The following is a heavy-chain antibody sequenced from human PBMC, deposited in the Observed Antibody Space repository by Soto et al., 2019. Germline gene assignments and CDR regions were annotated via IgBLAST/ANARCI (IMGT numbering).Heavy chain of an antibody. V-gene: IGHV3-23*01. CDR1: GFTFSSYA. J-gene: IGHJ6*03. CDR3: AKRAYCSSTSCYADYYYYYYMDV. CDR2: ISGSGGST. D-gene: IGHD2-2*01. Sequence: GGSLRLSCAASGFTFSSYAMSWVRQAPGKGLEWVSAISGSGGSTYYADSVKGRFTISRDNSKNTLYLQMNSLRAEDTAVYYCAKRAYCSSTSCYADYYYYYYMDVWGKGTTVTVSS.